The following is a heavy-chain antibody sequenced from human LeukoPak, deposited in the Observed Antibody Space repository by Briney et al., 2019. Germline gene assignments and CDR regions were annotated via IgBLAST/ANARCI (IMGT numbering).Heavy chain of an antibody. J-gene: IGHJ4*02. CDR1: GYTFTSYY. Sequence: ASVKVSCKASGYTFTSYYMHWVRQAPGQGLEWMGIINPSGGSTSYAQKFQGRVTMTRDMSTSTVYMELSSLRSEDTAVYYCARDPSGVSGFGEPFDYWGQGTLVTVSS. V-gene: IGHV1-46*01. CDR3: ARDPSGVSGFGEPFDY. CDR2: INPSGGST. D-gene: IGHD3-10*01.